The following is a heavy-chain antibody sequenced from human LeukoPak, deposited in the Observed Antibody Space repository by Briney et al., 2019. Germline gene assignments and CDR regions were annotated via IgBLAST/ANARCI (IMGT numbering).Heavy chain of an antibody. V-gene: IGHV5-51*01. CDR2: ISPGDSDT. D-gene: IGHD5-18*01. J-gene: IGHJ4*02. CDR3: ARGRYSYGQDFEY. CDR1: GYIFTTYW. Sequence: GESLKISCKGSGYIFTTYWIGWVRQMPGKGLEWMGIISPGDSDTRYSPSFQGLVTISADKSISTAYLQWSSLKASDTAMYYCARGRYSYGQDFEYWGQGTLVTVSS.